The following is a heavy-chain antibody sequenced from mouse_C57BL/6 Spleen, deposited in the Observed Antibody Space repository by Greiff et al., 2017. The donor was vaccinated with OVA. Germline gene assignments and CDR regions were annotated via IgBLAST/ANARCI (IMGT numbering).Heavy chain of an antibody. Sequence: VKLQQPGAELVRPGSSVKLSCKASGYTFTSYWMHWVKQRPIQGLEWIGNIDPSDSETHYNQKFKDKATLTVDKSSSTAYMQLSSLTSEDSAVYYCARRYGSTLYAMDYWGQGTSVTVSS. CDR1: GYTFTSYW. CDR2: IDPSDSET. J-gene: IGHJ4*01. V-gene: IGHV1-52*01. CDR3: ARRYGSTLYAMDY. D-gene: IGHD1-1*01.